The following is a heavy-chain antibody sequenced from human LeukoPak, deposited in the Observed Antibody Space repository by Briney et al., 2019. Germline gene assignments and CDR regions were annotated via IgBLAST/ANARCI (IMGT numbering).Heavy chain of an antibody. CDR3: ARDARELPFDY. Sequence: ASVKVSCKASGGTFSSYAISWVRQAPGQGLEWMGRIIPIFGIANYAQKLQGRVTITADKSTSTAYMELSSLRSEDTAVYYCARDARELPFDYWGQGTLVTVSS. V-gene: IGHV1-69*04. J-gene: IGHJ4*02. CDR1: GGTFSSYA. D-gene: IGHD1-26*01. CDR2: IIPIFGIA.